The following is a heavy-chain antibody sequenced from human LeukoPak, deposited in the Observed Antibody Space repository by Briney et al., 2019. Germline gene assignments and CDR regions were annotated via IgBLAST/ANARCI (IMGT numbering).Heavy chain of an antibody. CDR1: GFTFSSYW. CDR2: IKQDGSEK. Sequence: GGSLRLSCAASGFTFSSYWMSWDRQAPGKGLEWVANIKQDGSEKNYVDSVKGRFTISRDYAKNSLYLQMNSLRAEDTTVYYCARRLYYYDTSGYYYYFMDVWGKGTTVTVSS. D-gene: IGHD3-22*01. CDR3: ARRLYYYDTSGYYYYFMDV. V-gene: IGHV3-7*01. J-gene: IGHJ6*03.